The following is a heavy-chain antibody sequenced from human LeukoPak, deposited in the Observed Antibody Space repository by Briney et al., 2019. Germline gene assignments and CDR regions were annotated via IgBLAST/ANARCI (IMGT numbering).Heavy chain of an antibody. Sequence: SETLSLTCSVSGGSTSSGGYYWSWIRQHPGKGLEWIVYIYYSGLTYYDPSLGSRVTVSLDTSRNQFSLKLTSVTAADTAVYYCARERTYFGSGSYPDSCGQGTLVTVSS. J-gene: IGHJ4*02. CDR2: IYYSGLT. D-gene: IGHD3-10*01. CDR3: ARERTYFGSGSYPDS. CDR1: GGSTSSGGYY. V-gene: IGHV4-31*03.